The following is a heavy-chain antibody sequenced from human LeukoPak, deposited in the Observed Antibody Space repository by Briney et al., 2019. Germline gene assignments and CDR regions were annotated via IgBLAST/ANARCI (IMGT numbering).Heavy chain of an antibody. D-gene: IGHD3-10*01. CDR1: GGSISSYY. Sequence: SETLSLTCTVSGGSISSYYWSWIRQPPGKGLEWIGYIYYSGSTNYNPSLKSRVTISVDTSKNQFSLKLSSVTAADTAVYYCARDAGSGFDYWGQGALVTVSS. V-gene: IGHV4-59*01. J-gene: IGHJ4*02. CDR2: IYYSGST. CDR3: ARDAGSGFDY.